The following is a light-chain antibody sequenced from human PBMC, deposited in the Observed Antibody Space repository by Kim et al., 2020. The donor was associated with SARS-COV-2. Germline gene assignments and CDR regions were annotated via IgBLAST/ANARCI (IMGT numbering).Light chain of an antibody. CDR2: GAS. J-gene: IGKJ2*01. CDR1: ETISSDY. V-gene: IGKV3-20*01. CDR3: QQYDPSFPYT. Sequence: EIVLTQSPGTLSLSPGERATLSCRTSETISSDYVAWYRHKPGQAPRLLIYGASTRATVIPERFSGSGSGTDFTLTISRLEPEDFAVYYCQQYDPSFPYTFGQGTKLEI.